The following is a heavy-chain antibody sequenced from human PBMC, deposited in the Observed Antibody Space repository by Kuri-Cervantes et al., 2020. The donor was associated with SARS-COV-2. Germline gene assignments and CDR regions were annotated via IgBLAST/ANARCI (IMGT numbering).Heavy chain of an antibody. D-gene: IGHD6-13*01. CDR3: ASGGGQQLHDGFDP. J-gene: IGHJ5*02. Sequence: SETLSLTCPVSGVSISSSSFYWVWIRQPPGKGLEWIGTISYSGRTYYSASLKSGVAISVDTSKNQFSLRLSSLTAADTAVYYCASGGGQQLHDGFDPWGQGTLVTVSS. CDR2: ISYSGRT. V-gene: IGHV4-39*07. CDR1: GVSISSSSFY.